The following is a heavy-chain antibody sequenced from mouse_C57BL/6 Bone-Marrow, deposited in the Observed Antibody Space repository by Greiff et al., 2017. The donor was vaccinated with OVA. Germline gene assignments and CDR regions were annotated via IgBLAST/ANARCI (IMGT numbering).Heavy chain of an antibody. CDR2: IRNKANNHAT. Sequence: EVQLQQSGGGLVQPGGSMKLSCAASGFTFSDAWMDWVRPSPEKGLEWVAEIRNKANNHATYYAESVKGRFTISRDDSKSSVYLQMNSLRAEDTGIYYCTRRRLRAGFAYWGQGTLVTVSA. J-gene: IGHJ3*01. D-gene: IGHD2-4*01. CDR1: GFTFSDAW. V-gene: IGHV6-6*01. CDR3: TRRRLRAGFAY.